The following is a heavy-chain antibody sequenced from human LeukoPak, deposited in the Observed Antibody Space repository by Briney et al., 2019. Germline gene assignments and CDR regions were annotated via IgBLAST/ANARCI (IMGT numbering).Heavy chain of an antibody. V-gene: IGHV3-23*01. J-gene: IGHJ4*02. D-gene: IGHD2-15*01. CDR3: AKERFDCSGGSCYPFFDY. CDR2: ISPSGSIS. Sequence: GGSLRLSCAASGFTFSSHGINWVRQAPGKGLEWVSGISPSGSISYYADSVKGRFTISRDNSKNTLYLQMNSLRAEDTAVYYCAKERFDCSGGSCYPFFDYWGQGTLVTVSS. CDR1: GFTFSSHG.